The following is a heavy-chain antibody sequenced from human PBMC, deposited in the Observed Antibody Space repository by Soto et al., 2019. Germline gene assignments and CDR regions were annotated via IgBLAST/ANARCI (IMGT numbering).Heavy chain of an antibody. CDR3: AREEEPGATGLVYFQP. CDR1: GFTFSTYA. Sequence: QVQLVESGGGVVQPGRSLRLSCAASGFTFSTYAMHWLRQAPGKGPEWLSVISYHGYDTYYADSVKGRFSISRDNAKNTLYLQMNSLRAEDTALYYCAREEEPGATGLVYFQPRGQGTLVTVSS. CDR2: ISYHGYDT. V-gene: IGHV3-30-3*01. D-gene: IGHD1-26*01. J-gene: IGHJ1*01.